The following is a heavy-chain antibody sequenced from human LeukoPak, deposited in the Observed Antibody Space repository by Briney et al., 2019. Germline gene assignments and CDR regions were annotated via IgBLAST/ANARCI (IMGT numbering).Heavy chain of an antibody. CDR1: GFTFSSYS. Sequence: GGSLRLSCAASGFTFSSYSMNWVRQAPGKGLEWVSYISRGSSTIYYADSVKGRFSISRDNVKRSLFLHMGSLRDGDTAVYYCARETYGDNSYYYYGMDVWGQGTTVTVSS. CDR2: ISRGSSTI. D-gene: IGHD4-23*01. V-gene: IGHV3-48*02. CDR3: ARETYGDNSYYYYGMDV. J-gene: IGHJ6*02.